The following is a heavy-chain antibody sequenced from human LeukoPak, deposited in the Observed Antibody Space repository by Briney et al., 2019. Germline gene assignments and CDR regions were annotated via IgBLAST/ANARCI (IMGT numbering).Heavy chain of an antibody. J-gene: IGHJ6*03. CDR3: AKAGSSSRNYYYYYYMDV. Sequence: PGGSLRLSCAASGFTFSDYSINWVRQAPGKGLEWVSAISGSGGSTYYADSVKGRFAISRDNSKNTLYLQMNSLRAEDTAVYYCAKAGSSSRNYYYYYYMDVWGKGTTVTVSS. CDR1: GFTFSDYS. CDR2: ISGSGGST. D-gene: IGHD6-13*01. V-gene: IGHV3-23*01.